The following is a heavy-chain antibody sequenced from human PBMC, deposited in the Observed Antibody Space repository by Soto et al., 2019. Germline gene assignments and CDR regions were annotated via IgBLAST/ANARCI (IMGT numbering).Heavy chain of an antibody. Sequence: GGSLRLSCAASGFTFSKYGMHWVRQAPGKGLEWVALIWNDGIRKVYVDSVKGRFTISRDNSKNTLDLQMNNLRDEDTAVYYCARDDDDDANALDYWGPGTLVTVSS. J-gene: IGHJ4*02. CDR2: IWNDGIRK. V-gene: IGHV3-33*01. CDR1: GFTFSKYG. CDR3: ARDDDDDANALDY. D-gene: IGHD3-3*01.